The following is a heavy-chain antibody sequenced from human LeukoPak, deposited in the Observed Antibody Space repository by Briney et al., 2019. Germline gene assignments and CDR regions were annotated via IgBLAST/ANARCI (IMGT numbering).Heavy chain of an antibody. Sequence: ASVKVSCKASGYTFTGYYMHWVRQAPGQGLEWMGWMNPNSGNTGYAQKFQGRVTMTRNTSISTAYMELSSLRSEDTAVYYCARDLNWSFDYWGQGTLVTVSS. J-gene: IGHJ4*02. CDR2: MNPNSGNT. CDR3: ARDLNWSFDY. D-gene: IGHD1-1*01. CDR1: GYTFTGYY. V-gene: IGHV1-8*02.